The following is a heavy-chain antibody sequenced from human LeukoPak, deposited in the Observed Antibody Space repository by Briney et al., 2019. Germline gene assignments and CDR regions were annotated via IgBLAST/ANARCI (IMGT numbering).Heavy chain of an antibody. CDR1: GFTFSSYS. D-gene: IGHD3-3*01. J-gene: IGHJ3*02. V-gene: IGHV3-21*01. CDR2: ISSSSSSYI. Sequence: GGSLRLSCAASGFTFSSYSMNWVRQAPGKGLEWVSSISSSSSSYIYYADSVKGRFTISRDNAKNSLYLQMNSLRAEDTAVYYCARDSWSGPTDAFDIWGPGTMVTVSS. CDR3: ARDSWSGPTDAFDI.